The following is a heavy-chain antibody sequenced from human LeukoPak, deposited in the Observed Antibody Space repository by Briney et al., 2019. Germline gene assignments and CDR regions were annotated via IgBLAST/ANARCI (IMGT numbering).Heavy chain of an antibody. D-gene: IGHD3-22*01. CDR3: AKGEDYYDSSGYQYYFDY. V-gene: IGHV3-43*02. CDR2: ISGDGGST. CDR1: GFTFDDYA. J-gene: IGHJ4*02. Sequence: PGGSLRLSCAASGFTFDDYAMHWVRQAPGKGLEWVSLISGDGGSTYYADSVKGRFTISRDNSKNSLYLQMNSLRTEDTALYYCAKGEDYYDSSGYQYYFDYWGQGILVTVSS.